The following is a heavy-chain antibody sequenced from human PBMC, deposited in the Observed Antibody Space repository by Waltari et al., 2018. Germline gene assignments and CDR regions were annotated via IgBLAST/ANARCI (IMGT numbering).Heavy chain of an antibody. Sequence: QVQLQPWGAGLLKPSETLSLTCAAYGGSFSGYYWSWLRQPPGKGLEWIGEINHSGSTNYNPSLKSRVTISVDTSKNQFSLKLSSVTAADTAVYYCARAKRGYYYYYMDVWGKGTTVTISS. CDR2: INHSGST. J-gene: IGHJ6*03. CDR1: GGSFSGYY. D-gene: IGHD1-1*01. CDR3: ARAKRGYYYYYMDV. V-gene: IGHV4-34*01.